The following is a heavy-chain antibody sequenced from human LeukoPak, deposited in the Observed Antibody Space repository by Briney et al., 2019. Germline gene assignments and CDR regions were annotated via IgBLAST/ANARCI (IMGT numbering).Heavy chain of an antibody. V-gene: IGHV3-7*01. J-gene: IGHJ6*02. CDR1: GFTFSRYW. CDR3: ARIMFYYDSSGYEHPYYYYGMDV. CDR2: IKQDGSEK. Sequence: GGSLRLSCAASGFTFSRYWMSWVRQAPGKGLEWVANIKQDGSEKYYVDSVKGRFTISRDNAKNSLYLQMNSLRAEDTAVYFSARIMFYYDSSGYEHPYYYYGMDVWGQGTTVTVSS. D-gene: IGHD3-22*01.